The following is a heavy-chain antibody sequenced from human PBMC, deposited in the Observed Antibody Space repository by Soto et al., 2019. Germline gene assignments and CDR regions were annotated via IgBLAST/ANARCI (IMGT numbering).Heavy chain of an antibody. CDR1: GFTFSSCV. D-gene: IGHD2-15*01. CDR3: AIEVEVGSRTFDY. Sequence: GGSLRLSCAASGFTFSSCVMHWVRQAPGKGLEWVSSIWHDGGNKFYADSVKGRFTISRDNSKNMLFLQVNNLRAEDTAVYYWAIEVEVGSRTFDYWGLGTLVTLSS. V-gene: IGHV3-30*02. CDR2: IWHDGGNK. J-gene: IGHJ4*02.